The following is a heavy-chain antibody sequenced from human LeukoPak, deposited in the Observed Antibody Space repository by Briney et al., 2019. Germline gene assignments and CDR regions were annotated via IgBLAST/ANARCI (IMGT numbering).Heavy chain of an antibody. CDR3: AKDAQRGFDYSNSLES. CDR1: GFRFSGYV. Sequence: PGGSLRLSCAASGFRFSGYVMTWVRQSPGKGLEWVSSISDSGGRTYHADSVKGRFTISRDNPNNMLYLQMNSLRAEDTAVYYCAKDAQRGFDYSNSLESWGQGTLVTVSS. J-gene: IGHJ5*01. CDR2: ISDSGGRT. D-gene: IGHD4-11*01. V-gene: IGHV3-23*01.